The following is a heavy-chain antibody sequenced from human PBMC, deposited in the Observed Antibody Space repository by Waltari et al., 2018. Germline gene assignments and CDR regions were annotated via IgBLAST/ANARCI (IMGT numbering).Heavy chain of an antibody. D-gene: IGHD4-17*01. V-gene: IGHV1-69*13. Sequence: QVQLVQSGAEVKKPGSSVKGSCKASGGTFRSDATSWGRRSPGQGLEWMGGIIPIFGTANDAQKFQGRVTITADESTSTAYMELSSLRSEDTAVYYCARDRRSPDDYGDYWFDPWGQGTLVTVSS. J-gene: IGHJ5*02. CDR3: ARDRRSPDDYGDYWFDP. CDR1: GGTFRSDA. CDR2: IIPIFGTA.